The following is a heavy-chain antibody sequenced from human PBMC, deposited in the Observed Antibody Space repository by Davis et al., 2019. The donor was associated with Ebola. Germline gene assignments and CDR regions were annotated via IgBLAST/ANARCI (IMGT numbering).Heavy chain of an antibody. J-gene: IGHJ4*02. D-gene: IGHD3-22*01. CDR2: ISSDSDYI. Sequence: GESLKISCAASGFTFSTYSMSWVRQAPGKGLEWVSSISSDSDYIYYADSAKGRFTISRDNAKNSLYLQMNSLRAEDTAVYYCATSYYYDSSGYWLGFWGQGTLVTVSS. CDR1: GFTFSTYS. CDR3: ATSYYYDSSGYWLGF. V-gene: IGHV3-21*01.